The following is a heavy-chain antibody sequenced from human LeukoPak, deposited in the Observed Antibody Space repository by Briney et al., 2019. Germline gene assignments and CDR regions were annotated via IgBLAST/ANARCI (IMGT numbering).Heavy chain of an antibody. V-gene: IGHV3-48*01. Sequence: GGSLRLSCAASGFTFSSYSMNWVRQAPGKGLEWVSYISSSGSTIYYADSVKGRFTISRDNSKNTLYLQMNSLRAEDTAVYYCAKDSFTDLYYFDYWGQGTLVTVSS. CDR2: ISSSGSTI. D-gene: IGHD2-8*02. J-gene: IGHJ4*02. CDR1: GFTFSSYS. CDR3: AKDSFTDLYYFDY.